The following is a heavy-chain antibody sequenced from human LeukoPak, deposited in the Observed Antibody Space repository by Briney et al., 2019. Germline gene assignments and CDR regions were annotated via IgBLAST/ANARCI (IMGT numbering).Heavy chain of an antibody. CDR2: IIPIFGTA. CDR3: AVRGDSSGVIDI. D-gene: IGHD3-22*01. J-gene: IGHJ3*02. V-gene: IGHV1-69*05. Sequence: SVKVSCKASGGTFSSYAISWVRQAPGQGLEWMGGIIPIFGTANYAQKFQGRGTITTDESTSTAYMELSSLRSEDTAVYYCAVRGDSSGVIDIWGQGTMVTVSS. CDR1: GGTFSSYA.